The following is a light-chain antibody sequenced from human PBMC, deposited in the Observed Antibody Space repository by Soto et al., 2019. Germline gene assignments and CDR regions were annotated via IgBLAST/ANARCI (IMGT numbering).Light chain of an antibody. CDR3: ETWDGNSGV. J-gene: IGLJ3*02. Sequence: QLVLTQSSSASASLGSSVKLTCTLSSGHSSYIIAWHQQQPGKAPRFLMKLEGSGSYNKGSGVPDRFSGSSSGADRYLTISNLQSEDEADYYCETWDGNSGVFGGGTKVTVL. CDR1: SGHSSYI. V-gene: IGLV4-60*03. CDR2: LEGSGSY.